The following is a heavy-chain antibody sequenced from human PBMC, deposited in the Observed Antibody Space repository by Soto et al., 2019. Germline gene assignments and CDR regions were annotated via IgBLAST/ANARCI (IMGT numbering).Heavy chain of an antibody. J-gene: IGHJ6*02. CDR3: ARQDIVVVVAATLSGMDV. CDR1: GGSISSYY. Sequence: SETLSRTCSDSGGSISSYYCSWIRQPPGKGLEWIGYIYYSGSTNYNPSLKSRVTISVDTSKNQFSLKLSSVTAADTAVYYCARQDIVVVVAATLSGMDVWGQGTTVTVSS. V-gene: IGHV4-59*08. D-gene: IGHD2-15*01. CDR2: IYYSGST.